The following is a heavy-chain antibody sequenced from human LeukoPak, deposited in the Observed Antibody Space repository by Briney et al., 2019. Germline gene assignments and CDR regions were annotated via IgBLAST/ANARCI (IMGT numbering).Heavy chain of an antibody. V-gene: IGHV1-69*13. CDR2: IIPIFGTA. CDR1: GGTFSSYA. Sequence: SVKVSCKASGGTFSSYAISWVRQAPGQGLEWMGGIIPIFGTANYAQKFQGRVTTTADESTSTAYMELSSLRSEDTAVYYCAREGYYYDSSGYYYGYYFDYWGQGTLVTVSS. D-gene: IGHD3-22*01. CDR3: AREGYYYDSSGYYYGYYFDY. J-gene: IGHJ4*02.